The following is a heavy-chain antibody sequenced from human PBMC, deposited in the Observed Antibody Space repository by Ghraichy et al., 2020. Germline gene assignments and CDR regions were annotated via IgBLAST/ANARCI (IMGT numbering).Heavy chain of an antibody. CDR1: GFTVRSNY. V-gene: IGHV3-53*01. J-gene: IGHJ6*02. D-gene: IGHD1-26*01. CDR2: IYSGGST. CDR3: ARGEPLESDYYYGMDV. Sequence: GGSLRLSCAASGFTVRSNYMNWVRQAPGKGLEWVSVIYSGGSTYYADSVKGRFTISRDNSKNTLYLQMNSLRAEDAAVYYCARGEPLESDYYYGMDVWGQGTTVTVSS.